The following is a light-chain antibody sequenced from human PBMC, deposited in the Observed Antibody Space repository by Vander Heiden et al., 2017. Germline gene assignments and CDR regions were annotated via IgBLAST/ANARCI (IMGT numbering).Light chain of an antibody. CDR3: AAWDDSMNGHVV. CDR2: NSD. J-gene: IGLJ2*01. Sequence: QSVLTQPPSAPGTPGQRVFISCSGSNSNIGSNTVSWYQKLPGMAPKLLIYNSDQRPSGVPDRMSGSKSGTSASLAISGLRSEDEADYYCAAWDDSMNGHVVFGGGTKLTVL. CDR1: NSNIGSNT. V-gene: IGLV1-44*01.